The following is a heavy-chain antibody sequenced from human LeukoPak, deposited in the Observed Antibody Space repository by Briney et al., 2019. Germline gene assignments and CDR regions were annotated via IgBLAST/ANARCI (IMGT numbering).Heavy chain of an antibody. CDR2: INPSDDST. Sequence: ASVKVFCKASGYTFNSSYMHWVRQAPGQGLEWMGIINPSDDSTRYAQKFQGRVTMTKDTSTNTVYMHLSSLSSDDTAVYYCARAYYESSAYRHAVYFDYWGQGTLVTVSS. D-gene: IGHD3-22*01. CDR1: GYTFNSSY. V-gene: IGHV1-46*02. CDR3: ARAYYESSAYRHAVYFDY. J-gene: IGHJ4*02.